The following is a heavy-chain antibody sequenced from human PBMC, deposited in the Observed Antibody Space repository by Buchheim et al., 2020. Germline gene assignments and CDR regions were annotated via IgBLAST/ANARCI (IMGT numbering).Heavy chain of an antibody. V-gene: IGHV4-31*03. J-gene: IGHJ6*02. CDR1: GGSISSGGYY. CDR3: ARQGYCSSTSCYRIGGYYYYGMDV. Sequence: QVQLQESGPGLVKPSQTLSLTCTVSGGSISSGGYYWSWIRQHPGKGLEWIGYIYYSGSTYYNPSLKSRVTISVDTSKNQFSLKLSSVTAADTAVYYCARQGYCSSTSCYRIGGYYYYGMDVWGQGTT. D-gene: IGHD2-2*01. CDR2: IYYSGST.